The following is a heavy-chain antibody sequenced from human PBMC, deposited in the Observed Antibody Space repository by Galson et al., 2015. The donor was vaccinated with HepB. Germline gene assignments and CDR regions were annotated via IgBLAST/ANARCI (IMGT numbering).Heavy chain of an antibody. V-gene: IGHV3-23*01. Sequence: SLRLSCAASGFTFSSYAMSWVRQAPGQGLEWVSAISGSGGSTYYSDSVKGRFTISRDNSKNTLYLQMNSLRAEDTAVYYCAKDLLAYCGGDCSSDYWGQGTLVTVSS. CDR2: ISGSGGST. CDR1: GFTFSSYA. CDR3: AKDLLAYCGGDCSSDY. D-gene: IGHD2-21*01. J-gene: IGHJ4*02.